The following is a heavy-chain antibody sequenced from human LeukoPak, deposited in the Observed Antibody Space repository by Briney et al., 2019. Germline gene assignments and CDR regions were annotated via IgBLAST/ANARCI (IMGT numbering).Heavy chain of an antibody. Sequence: GGSLRLSCAASGFTFSSYAMSWVRQAPGKGLEWVSAISGSGGSTYYADSVKGWFTISRDNSKNTLYLQMNSLRAEDTAVYYCAKEFKRDCSSTSCYTGAFDIWGQGTMVTVSS. J-gene: IGHJ3*02. D-gene: IGHD2-2*02. CDR1: GFTFSSYA. V-gene: IGHV3-23*01. CDR2: ISGSGGST. CDR3: AKEFKRDCSSTSCYTGAFDI.